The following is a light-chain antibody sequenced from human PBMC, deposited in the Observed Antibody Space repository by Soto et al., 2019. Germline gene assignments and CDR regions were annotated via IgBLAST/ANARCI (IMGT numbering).Light chain of an antibody. Sequence: EIVLTQSPATLSLSPGERATLSCRASQSVSSYLAWYQQKPGQAPRLLIYDASNRATGIPARFSGSGSGTDFTLPISSLEPEDFAVYYCQQRSNGPRWTFGQGTKVEIK. CDR3: QQRSNGPRWT. CDR2: DAS. J-gene: IGKJ1*01. V-gene: IGKV3-11*01. CDR1: QSVSSY.